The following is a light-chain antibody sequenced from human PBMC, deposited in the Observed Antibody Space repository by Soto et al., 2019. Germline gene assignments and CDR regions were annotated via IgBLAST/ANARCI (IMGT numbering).Light chain of an antibody. CDR1: SSDVGGYNY. CDR3: SSYTSSSALL. J-gene: IGLJ2*01. V-gene: IGLV2-14*01. CDR2: DIN. Sequence: QSALTQPASVSGSPGQSITISCTGTSSDVGGYNYVSWYQQHPGKAPKLIIYDINYRPSGVSNRFSGSKSGNTASLTISGLQAEDEADYYCSSYTSSSALLFGGGTKLTVL.